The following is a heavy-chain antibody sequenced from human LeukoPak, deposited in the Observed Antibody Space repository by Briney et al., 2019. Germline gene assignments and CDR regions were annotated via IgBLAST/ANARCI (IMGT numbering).Heavy chain of an antibody. J-gene: IGHJ4*02. CDR1: GGSISSYY. Sequence: SETLSLTCTVSGGSISSYYWSWIRQPPGKGLEWIGYTYYSGSTNYNPSLKSRVTISVDTSKNQFSLKLSSVTAADTAVYYCAREGDTAFDYWGQGTLVTVSS. CDR2: TYYSGST. D-gene: IGHD5-18*01. CDR3: AREGDTAFDY. V-gene: IGHV4-59*01.